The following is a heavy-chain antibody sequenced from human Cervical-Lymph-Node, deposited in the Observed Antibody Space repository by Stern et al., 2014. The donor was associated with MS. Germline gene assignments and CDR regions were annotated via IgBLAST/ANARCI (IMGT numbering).Heavy chain of an antibody. D-gene: IGHD3-3*01. CDR1: GNTFTTYH. Sequence: QVQLVQSGAEVKKPGASVKISCKASGNTFTTYHMHWVRQAPGQGLEWMGIINPSDGRTFYAQKFQGRVTMTRDTSTSTVYMELSSLRADDTAVYYCARDMEGFVWGQGTTVTVSS. V-gene: IGHV1-46*01. J-gene: IGHJ6*02. CDR3: ARDMEGFV. CDR2: INPSDGRT.